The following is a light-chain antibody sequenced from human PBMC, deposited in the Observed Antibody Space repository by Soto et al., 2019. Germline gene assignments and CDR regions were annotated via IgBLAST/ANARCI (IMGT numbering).Light chain of an antibody. CDR2: DAS. CDR1: QIVITRY. V-gene: IGKV3-20*01. Sequence: DIVLTQSPGTLSLSPGERATLSCRASQIVITRYLAWYQQKPGQAPRLLIFDASTRATGIPDRFSGSGSGTDFNLTINRLDPADFAVYCCQQYGSSITFGGGTKVELK. J-gene: IGKJ4*01. CDR3: QQYGSSIT.